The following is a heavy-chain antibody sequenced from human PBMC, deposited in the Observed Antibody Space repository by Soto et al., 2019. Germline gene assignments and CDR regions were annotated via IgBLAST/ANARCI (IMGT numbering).Heavy chain of an antibody. CDR3: TRLYGGNSCCSD. V-gene: IGHV3-73*01. D-gene: IGHD2-21*02. CDR1: GFTFSGSA. Sequence: EVQLVESGGGLVQPGGSLKLSCAAYGFTFSGSAMHWVRQASGKGLEWVGRIRSKANSYATAYAASVKGRFTISRDDSKNTAYLQMNSLKTEDTAVYYCTRLYGGNSCCSDWGRGTLVTVSS. CDR2: IRSKANSYAT. J-gene: IGHJ4*02.